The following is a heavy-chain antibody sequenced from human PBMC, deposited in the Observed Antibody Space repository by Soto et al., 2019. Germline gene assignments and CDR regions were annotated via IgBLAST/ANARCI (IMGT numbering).Heavy chain of an antibody. V-gene: IGHV1-18*01. Sequence: ASVKVSCKASGYTFTSYGINWVRQAPGEGLIWMGWISAYNGNTNFAQNQGRVTLTTDTSTSTAYMELRSLRSDDTAVYYCARDSGYGGNSGPAYWGQGTLVTVSS. CDR1: GYTFTSYG. J-gene: IGHJ4*02. CDR3: ARDSGYGGNSGPAY. D-gene: IGHD5-12*01. CDR2: ISAYNGNT.